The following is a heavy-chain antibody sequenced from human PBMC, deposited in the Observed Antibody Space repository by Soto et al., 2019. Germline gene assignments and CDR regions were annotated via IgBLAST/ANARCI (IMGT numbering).Heavy chain of an antibody. CDR2: IIPSFGTA. D-gene: IGHD1-26*01. CDR3: ASPSKWELHGMDV. J-gene: IGHJ6*02. Sequence: QVQLVQSGAEVKKPGSSVKVSCKASGGTFSSYALSWVRQAPGPGLEWMGGIIPSFGTANYAQKFQGRVTITADESTSTAYMELSSLRSEDTAVYYCASPSKWELHGMDVWGQGTTVTVSS. CDR1: GGTFSSYA. V-gene: IGHV1-69*01.